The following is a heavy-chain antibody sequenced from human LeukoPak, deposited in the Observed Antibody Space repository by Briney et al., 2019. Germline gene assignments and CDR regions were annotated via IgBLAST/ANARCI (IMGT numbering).Heavy chain of an antibody. D-gene: IGHD2-15*01. Sequence: GGSLRLSCAASGFTVSNNYMSWVRQAPGKGLEWVSAISGNGGNTYYADSVKGRFTISRDTSNNMLFLQMNSLRAGDTAVYYCAKGGSAGGPNWFDPWGQGTLVTVSS. J-gene: IGHJ5*02. V-gene: IGHV3-23*01. CDR2: ISGNGGNT. CDR3: AKGGSAGGPNWFDP. CDR1: GFTVSNNY.